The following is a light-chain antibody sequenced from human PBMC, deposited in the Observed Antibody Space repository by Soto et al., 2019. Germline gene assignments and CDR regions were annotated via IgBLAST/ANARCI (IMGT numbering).Light chain of an antibody. CDR1: QSVSSH. J-gene: IGKJ1*01. CDR3: VQRTTWPWT. CDR2: DAS. Sequence: EIVLTQSPGTLSLSPGERATLSCRASQSVSSHLAWYQQKPGQAPRLLIYDASNRATGIPARFSGSGSGTGFPLTISSREPEDFSVFHCVQRTTWPWTCGQGSKVEIK. V-gene: IGKV3-11*01.